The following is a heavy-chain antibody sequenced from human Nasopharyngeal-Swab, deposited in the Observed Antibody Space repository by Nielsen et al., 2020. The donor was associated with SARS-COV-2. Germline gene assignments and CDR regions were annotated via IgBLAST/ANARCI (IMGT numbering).Heavy chain of an antibody. J-gene: IGHJ6*02. CDR1: GFTFSDYY. CDR3: ARERGLRFLEWLSLWDGMDV. Sequence: GESLKISCAASGFTFSDYYMSWIRQAPGKGLEWVSYISSSSSYTNHADSVKGRFTISRDNAKNSLYLQMNSLRAEDTAVYYCARERGLRFLEWLSLWDGMDVWGQGTTVTVSS. V-gene: IGHV3-11*05. D-gene: IGHD3-3*01. CDR2: ISSSSSYT.